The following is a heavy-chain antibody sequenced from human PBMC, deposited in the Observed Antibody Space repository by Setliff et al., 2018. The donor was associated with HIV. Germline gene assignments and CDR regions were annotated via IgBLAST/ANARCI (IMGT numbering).Heavy chain of an antibody. D-gene: IGHD3-3*02. CDR3: ARDSAAWVTELGILGY. CDR2: VSYDAERK. J-gene: IGHJ4*02. Sequence: SLRLSCEASGFTFRHYAMHWVRQAPGKGLEWVAVVSYDAERKYYADSVKGRSTISRDNPRNTVYLQMTGLRLDDTAAYYCARDSAAWVTELGILGYWGQGTLVTVSS. CDR1: GFTFRHYA. V-gene: IGHV3-30*03.